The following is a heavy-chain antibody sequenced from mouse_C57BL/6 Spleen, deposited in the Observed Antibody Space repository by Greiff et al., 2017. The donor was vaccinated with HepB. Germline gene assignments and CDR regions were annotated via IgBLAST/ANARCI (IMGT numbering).Heavy chain of an antibody. J-gene: IGHJ4*01. CDR3: TRGDYGNYPYYAMDY. CDR1: GFTFSSYA. Sequence: EVHLVESGEGLVKPGGSLKLSCAASGFTFSSYAMSWVRQTPEKRLEWVAYISSGGDYISYADTVKGRFTISRDNARNTLYLQMSSLKSEDTAMYYCTRGDYGNYPYYAMDYWGQGTSVTGSS. CDR2: ISSGGDYI. V-gene: IGHV5-9-1*02. D-gene: IGHD2-1*01.